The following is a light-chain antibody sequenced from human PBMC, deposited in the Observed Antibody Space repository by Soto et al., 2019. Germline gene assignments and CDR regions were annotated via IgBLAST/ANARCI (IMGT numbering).Light chain of an antibody. J-gene: IGLJ1*01. Sequence: QSALTQPASVSGSPGQSITISCTGTGSDVGSQNLVSWYQQHPGKAPKLMIYEVSDRPSGVSHRLSGSKSGNTASLTIPWLQAEDEADYYCSSYTTSTTDVFGTGTKVTVL. CDR2: EVS. CDR3: SSYTTSTTDV. CDR1: GSDVGSQNL. V-gene: IGLV2-14*02.